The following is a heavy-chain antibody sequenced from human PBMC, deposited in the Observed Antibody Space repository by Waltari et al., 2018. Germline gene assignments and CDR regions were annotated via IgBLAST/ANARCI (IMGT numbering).Heavy chain of an antibody. D-gene: IGHD3-16*01. CDR2: ISGSGGST. Sequence: EVQLLESGGGLVQPGGSLRLSCAASGFTFSSDAMSWVRHAPGKGLEWVSAISGSGGSTDYADSVKGRFTIARDNSKNTLYLEMNSLRAEDTAVYYCANFPFIRPQDYWGQGTLVTVSS. CDR3: ANFPFIRPQDY. J-gene: IGHJ4*02. CDR1: GFTFSSDA. V-gene: IGHV3-23*01.